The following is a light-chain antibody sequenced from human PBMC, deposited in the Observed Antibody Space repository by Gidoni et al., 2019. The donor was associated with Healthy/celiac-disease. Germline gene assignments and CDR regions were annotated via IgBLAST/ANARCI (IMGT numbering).Light chain of an antibody. CDR2: GNS. J-gene: IGLJ2*01. CDR1: SSNIGAGYD. CDR3: QSYDSSLRARGYVV. Sequence: QSVLTQPPSVSGAPGPRVTISCTGSSSNIGAGYDVHWYQQRPGTAPKLPIYGNSNRPSGVPDRFSGSKSGTSASLAITGLQAEDEADYYCQSYDSSLRARGYVVFGGGTKLTVL. V-gene: IGLV1-40*01.